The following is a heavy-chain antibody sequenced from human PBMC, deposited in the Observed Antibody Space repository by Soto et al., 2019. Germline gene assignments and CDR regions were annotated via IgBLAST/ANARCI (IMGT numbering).Heavy chain of an antibody. J-gene: IGHJ5*02. CDR1: GGSISSSSYY. Sequence: SETLSLTCTVSGGSISSSSYYWGWIRQPPGKGLEWIGSIYYSGSTYYNPSLKSRVTISVDTSKNQFSLKLSSVTAADTAVYYCARGVPLAYYDFWSGYLKPRNWFDPWGQGTLVTVSS. CDR2: IYYSGST. V-gene: IGHV4-39*01. D-gene: IGHD3-3*01. CDR3: ARGVPLAYYDFWSGYLKPRNWFDP.